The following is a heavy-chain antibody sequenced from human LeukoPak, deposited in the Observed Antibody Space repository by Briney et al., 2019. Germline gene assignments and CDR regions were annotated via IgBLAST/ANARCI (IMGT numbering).Heavy chain of an antibody. CDR1: GGSFSGYY. V-gene: IGHV4-34*01. D-gene: IGHD3-9*01. CDR2: INHSGST. CDR3: ARGDYDILTGYPRPFDY. J-gene: IGHJ4*02. Sequence: SETLSLTCAVYGGSFSGYYWSWTRQPPGKGLEWIGEINHSGSTNYNPSLKSRVTISVDTSKNQFSLELSSVTAADTAVYYCARGDYDILTGYPRPFDYWGQGTLVTVSS.